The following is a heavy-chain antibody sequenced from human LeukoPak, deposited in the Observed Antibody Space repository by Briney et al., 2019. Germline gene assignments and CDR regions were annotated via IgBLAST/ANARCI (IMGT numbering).Heavy chain of an antibody. CDR3: ASTVTSSNWFDP. V-gene: IGHV5-51*01. Sequence: GQSLKISCKGSGYSFTSSWIGWVRQIPGKGLEWMGIIYPGDSDTRYSPSFQGQVTISADKSISTAYLQWSSLKASDTAMYYCASTVTSSNWFDPWGQGTLVTVCS. D-gene: IGHD4-17*01. CDR1: GYSFTSSW. CDR2: IYPGDSDT. J-gene: IGHJ5*02.